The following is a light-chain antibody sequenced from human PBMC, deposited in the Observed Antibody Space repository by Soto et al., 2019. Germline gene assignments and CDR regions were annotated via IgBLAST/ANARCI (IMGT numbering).Light chain of an antibody. CDR2: DVN. CDR1: SSDVGGYNY. J-gene: IGLJ3*02. Sequence: QSALTQPRSVSGSXXXXVXXSCTGTSSDVGGYNYVSWYQQYPGKAPKLMIYDVNKWPSGVPDRFSGSKSGTTASLTISGLQAEDEADYYCCSYAGSYTWVFGGGTKLTVL. V-gene: IGLV2-11*01. CDR3: CSYAGSYTWV.